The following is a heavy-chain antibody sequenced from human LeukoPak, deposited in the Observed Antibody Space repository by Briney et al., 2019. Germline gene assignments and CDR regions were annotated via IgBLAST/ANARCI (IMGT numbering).Heavy chain of an antibody. CDR2: IYHSGST. D-gene: IGHD4-23*01. V-gene: IGHV4-30-2*01. CDR1: GGSISSGGYY. J-gene: IGHJ4*02. Sequence: SETLSLTCTVSGGSISSGGYYWRWLRQPPGKGLEWIGYIYHSGSTYYNPSLKSRVTISVDRSKNQFSLKLSSVTAADTAVYYCARDGGIDYGGNSGIYYFDYWGQGTLVTVSS. CDR3: ARDGGIDYGGNSGIYYFDY.